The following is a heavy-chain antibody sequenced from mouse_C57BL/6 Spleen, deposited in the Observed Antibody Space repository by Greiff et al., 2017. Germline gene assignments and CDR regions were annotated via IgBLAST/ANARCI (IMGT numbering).Heavy chain of an antibody. V-gene: IGHV1-54*01. CDR2: INPGSGGT. CDR1: GYAFTNYL. J-gene: IGHJ2*01. CDR3: ARSTTGVAPFDY. D-gene: IGHD1-1*01. Sequence: QVQLQQSGAELVRPGTSVKVSCKASGYAFTNYLIEWVKQRPGQGLEWIGVINPGSGGTNYNEKFKGKATLTADKSSSTAYMQLSSLTSEDSAVYFCARSTTGVAPFDYWGQGTTLTVSS.